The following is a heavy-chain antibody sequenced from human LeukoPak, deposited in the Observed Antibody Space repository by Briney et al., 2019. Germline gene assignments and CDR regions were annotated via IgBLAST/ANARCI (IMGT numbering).Heavy chain of an antibody. V-gene: IGHV1-69*01. D-gene: IGHD3-22*01. CDR1: GGTFSSYA. Sequence: SVKVSCKASGGTFSSYAISWVRQAPGQGLEWMGGIIPIFGTTNYAQKFQGRVTITADESTSTAYMELSSLRSEDTAVYYCARYWYYYDSSGYYYDYWGQGTLVTVSS. CDR2: IIPIFGTT. J-gene: IGHJ4*02. CDR3: ARYWYYYDSSGYYYDY.